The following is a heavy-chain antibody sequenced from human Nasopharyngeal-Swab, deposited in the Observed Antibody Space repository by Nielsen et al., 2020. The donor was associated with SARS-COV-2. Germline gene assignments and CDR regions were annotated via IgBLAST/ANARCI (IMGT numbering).Heavy chain of an antibody. J-gene: IGHJ4*02. D-gene: IGHD4-17*01. V-gene: IGHV3-21*01. CDR2: ISSSSSYI. CDR3: ARDDYGDDNFDY. CDR1: GFTVSSNY. Sequence: GESLKISCAASGFTVSSNYMSWVRQAPGKGLEWVSSISSSSSYIYYADSVKGRFTISRDNAKNSLYLQMNSLRAEDTAVYYCARDDYGDDNFDYWGQGTLVTVSS.